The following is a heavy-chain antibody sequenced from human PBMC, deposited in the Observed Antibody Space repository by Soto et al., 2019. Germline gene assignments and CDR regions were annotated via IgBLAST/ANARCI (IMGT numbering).Heavy chain of an antibody. CDR3: ARGYDSSAYFYPLGDGMDV. V-gene: IGHV1-18*01. CDR1: GYSFANQA. J-gene: IGHJ6*02. D-gene: IGHD3-22*01. Sequence: QVQLVQSGTEVKKPGASVKVSCKTSGYSFANQAINWVRQAPGQGLEWVGWISGRSGNSNYAETVRGRVTMTTDTSTVTAYLELRALTTDDTAVYYCARGYDSSAYFYPLGDGMDVWGQGTTVTVSS. CDR2: ISGRSGNS.